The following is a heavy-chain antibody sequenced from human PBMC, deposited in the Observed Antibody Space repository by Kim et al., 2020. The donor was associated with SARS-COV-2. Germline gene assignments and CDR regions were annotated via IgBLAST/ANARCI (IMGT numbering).Heavy chain of an antibody. V-gene: IGHV3-30*07. Sequence: GRFTISRDNSKNTLYLQMNSLRAEDTAVYYCARDLGLYYYDSSGYSHFDYWGQGTLVTVSS. CDR3: ARDLGLYYYDSSGYSHFDY. D-gene: IGHD3-22*01. J-gene: IGHJ4*02.